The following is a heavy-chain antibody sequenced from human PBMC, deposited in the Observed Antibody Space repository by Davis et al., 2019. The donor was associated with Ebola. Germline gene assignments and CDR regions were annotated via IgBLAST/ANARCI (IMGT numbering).Heavy chain of an antibody. CDR3: ARDLKGSYASVNWFDP. Sequence: GGSLRLSCAASGFTFSNYWMTWVRQAPGKGLEWVANIKKDGSEKNYVDFVKGRFAISRDNAKNSLYLQMNSLRAEDTAVYYCARDLKGSYASVNWFDPWGQGTLVTVSS. CDR2: IKKDGSEK. D-gene: IGHD3-16*01. CDR1: GFTFSNYW. J-gene: IGHJ5*02. V-gene: IGHV3-7*03.